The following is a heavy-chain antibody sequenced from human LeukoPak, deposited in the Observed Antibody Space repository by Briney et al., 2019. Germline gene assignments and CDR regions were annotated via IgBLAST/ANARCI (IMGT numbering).Heavy chain of an antibody. CDR3: ARGRGSGSYYNARVDY. D-gene: IGHD3-10*01. CDR2: ISSSGSTI. J-gene: IGHJ4*02. Sequence: TGGSLRLSCAASGFTFSSYEMNWVRQAPGEGLEWVSYISSSGSTIYYADSVKGRFPISRDNAKNSLYLQMNSLRAEDTAVYYCARGRGSGSYYNARVDYWGQGTLVTVSS. CDR1: GFTFSSYE. V-gene: IGHV3-48*03.